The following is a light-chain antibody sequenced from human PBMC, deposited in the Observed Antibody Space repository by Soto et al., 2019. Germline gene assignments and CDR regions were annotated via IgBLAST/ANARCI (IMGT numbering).Light chain of an antibody. V-gene: IGKV1-5*01. Sequence: DIQMTQSPSILSASVGDSVTITCRASQSVSRWLAWYQQKPGKAPKLLIYDASSLQSGVPSRLRGSGYGTDLTLTISRMKNEDFETYYCQQANSFSPTFGPGTRLEIK. J-gene: IGKJ5*01. CDR2: DAS. CDR1: QSVSRW. CDR3: QQANSFSPT.